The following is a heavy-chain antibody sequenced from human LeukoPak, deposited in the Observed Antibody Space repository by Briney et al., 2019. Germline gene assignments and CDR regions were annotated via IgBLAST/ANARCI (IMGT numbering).Heavy chain of an antibody. V-gene: IGHV5-51*01. J-gene: IGHJ5*02. D-gene: IGHD5-24*01. CDR3: ARQVEMATVYNWFDP. CDR1: GYSFTSYW. CDR2: IYPGDSDT. Sequence: GESLKISCKGSGYSFTSYWIGWVRQMPGKGLEWMGIIYPGDSDTRYSPSFQGQVTISADKSISTAYLQWSSLKASDTAMYYCARQVEMATVYNWFDPWGQGTLVTVSS.